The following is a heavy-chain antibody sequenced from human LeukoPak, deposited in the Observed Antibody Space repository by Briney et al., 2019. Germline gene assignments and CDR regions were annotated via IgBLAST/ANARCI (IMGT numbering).Heavy chain of an antibody. V-gene: IGHV4-34*01. CDR2: INHSGST. CDR3: ARRGSDGDSGSYSA. J-gene: IGHJ5*02. Sequence: PSETLSLTCAVYGGSFSGYYWSWIRQPPGKGLEWIGEINHSGSTNYNPSLKSRVTISVDTSKNQFSLKLSSVIAADTAVYYCARRGSDGDSGSYSAWGQGTLVTVSS. CDR1: GGSFSGYY. D-gene: IGHD1-26*01.